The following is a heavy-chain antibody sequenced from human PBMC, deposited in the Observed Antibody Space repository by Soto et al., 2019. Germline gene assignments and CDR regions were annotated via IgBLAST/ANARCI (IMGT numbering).Heavy chain of an antibody. Sequence: QVQLVQSGAEVKKPGASLKVSCKASGYTFTSYALHWVRQAPGHRPECMGWINTGNGNTKYSQHFQGTVTITRDTSARTAYMELSSLRSEDTAVYYCARVGDSGYYDYWGQGTLVTVSS. CDR2: INTGNGNT. D-gene: IGHD1-26*01. CDR1: GYTFTSYA. J-gene: IGHJ4*02. CDR3: ARVGDSGYYDY. V-gene: IGHV1-3*04.